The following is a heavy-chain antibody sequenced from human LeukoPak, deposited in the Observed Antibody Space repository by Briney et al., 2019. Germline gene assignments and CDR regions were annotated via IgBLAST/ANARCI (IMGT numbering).Heavy chain of an antibody. J-gene: IGHJ4*02. Sequence: GGSLRLCCAASGFTFSSYWMSWVRHAPGKGLEWGANIKQDGSEKYYVDSVKGRFTISRDNAKDSLYPQMNSLRAEDTAVYCCVRAGIAAAANNDYWGQGTLVTVSS. D-gene: IGHD6-13*01. V-gene: IGHV3-7*01. CDR2: IKQDGSEK. CDR1: GFTFSSYW. CDR3: VRAGIAAAANNDY.